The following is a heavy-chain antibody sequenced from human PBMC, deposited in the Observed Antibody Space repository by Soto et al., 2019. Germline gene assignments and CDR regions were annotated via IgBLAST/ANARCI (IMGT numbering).Heavy chain of an antibody. CDR1: GFTFITYA. CDR2: ISAGGANT. CDR3: VLFITSHSRYFQH. V-gene: IGHV3-23*01. Sequence: GGSLRLSCTASGFTFITYAMSWVRQAPEKGLEWVSTISAGGANTYYADSVKDRFTISRDNSKNTLFLQMNGLRADDTALYYCVLFITSHSRYFQHWGQGTLVTVSS. D-gene: IGHD1-20*01. J-gene: IGHJ1*01.